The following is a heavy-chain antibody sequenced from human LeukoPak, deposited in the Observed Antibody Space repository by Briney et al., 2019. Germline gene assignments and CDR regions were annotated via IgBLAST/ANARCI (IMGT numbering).Heavy chain of an antibody. J-gene: IGHJ4*02. CDR1: GFTFGDYA. CDR2: IKQDGSEK. V-gene: IGHV3-7*01. Sequence: PGGSLRLSCTTSGFTFGDYAMSWVRQAPGKGLEWVANIKQDGSEKYYVDSVKGRCTISRDNAKNSLYLHMNSLRAEDTAVYYCSGGHYFDYWGQGTLVTVSS. D-gene: IGHD4-23*01. CDR3: SGGHYFDY.